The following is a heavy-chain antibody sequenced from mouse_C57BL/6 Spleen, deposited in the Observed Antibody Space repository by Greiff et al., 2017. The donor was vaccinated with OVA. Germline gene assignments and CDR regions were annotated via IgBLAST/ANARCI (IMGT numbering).Heavy chain of an antibody. J-gene: IGHJ4*01. CDR2: ISDGGSYT. D-gene: IGHD1-1*01. CDR3: ARDRTTVDYAMDY. V-gene: IGHV5-4*01. CDR1: GFTFSSYA. Sequence: DVKLVESGGGLVKPGGSLKLSCAASGFTFSSYAMSWVRQTPEKRLEWVATISDGGSYTYYPDNVKGRFTISRDNAKNNLYLQMSHLKSEDTAMYYCARDRTTVDYAMDYWGQGTSVTVSS.